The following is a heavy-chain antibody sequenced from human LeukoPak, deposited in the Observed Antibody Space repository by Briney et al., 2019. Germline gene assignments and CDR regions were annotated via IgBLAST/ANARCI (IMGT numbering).Heavy chain of an antibody. CDR2: ISYDGSNK. CDR1: GFTFSSYA. V-gene: IGHV3-30*04. J-gene: IGHJ6*02. D-gene: IGHD2-15*01. Sequence: PGGSLLLSCAASGFTFSSYAMHGVRPAPGKGLEGVAVISYDGSNKYYADSVKGRFTISRDNSKNTLYLQMNSLRAEDTAVYYCARDLSSSCSGGSCYFLYYGMDVWGQGTTVTVSS. CDR3: ARDLSSSCSGGSCYFLYYGMDV.